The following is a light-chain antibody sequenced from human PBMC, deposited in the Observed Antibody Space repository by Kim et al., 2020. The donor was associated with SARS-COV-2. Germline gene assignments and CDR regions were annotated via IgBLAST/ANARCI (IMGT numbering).Light chain of an antibody. Sequence: GPAAISCKSRQSLLHSNGYNQLDWYLQKPGQSPQLLIYLGSDRATGVPDRFSGSGSGTDFTLKISRVEAGDVGIYYCMQTLQSPTFGQGTRVDIK. CDR3: MQTLQSPT. V-gene: IGKV2-28*01. J-gene: IGKJ1*01. CDR2: LGS. CDR1: QSLLHSNGYNQ.